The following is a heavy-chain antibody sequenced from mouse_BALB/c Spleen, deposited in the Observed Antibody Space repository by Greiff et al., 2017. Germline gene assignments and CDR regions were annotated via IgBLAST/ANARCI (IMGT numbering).Heavy chain of an antibody. J-gene: IGHJ3*01. V-gene: IGHV7-3*02. CDR2: IRNKANGYTT. Sequence: EVKVVESGGGLVQPGGSLRLSCATSGFTFTDYYMSWVRQPPGKALEWLGFIRNKANGYTTEYSAPVKGRFTISRDNSQSILYLQMNTLRAEDSATYYCARDGYDDAGPWFAYWGQGTLVTVSA. D-gene: IGHD2-14*01. CDR3: ARDGYDDAGPWFAY. CDR1: GFTFTDYY.